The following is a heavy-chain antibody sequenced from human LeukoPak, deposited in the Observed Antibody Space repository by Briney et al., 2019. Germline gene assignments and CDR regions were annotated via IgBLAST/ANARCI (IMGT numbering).Heavy chain of an antibody. D-gene: IGHD6-13*01. J-gene: IGHJ4*02. CDR3: ARDIEAAGLFLDY. Sequence: PGXXLRLSCAASGFTFSSYWMSWVRQAPGKGLEWVANMKYDGSEKYYVDSVKGRFTISRDNAKNSLYLQMNSLRAEDTAVYYCARDIEAAGLFLDYWGQGTLVTVS. CDR1: GFTFSSYW. V-gene: IGHV3-7*01. CDR2: MKYDGSEK.